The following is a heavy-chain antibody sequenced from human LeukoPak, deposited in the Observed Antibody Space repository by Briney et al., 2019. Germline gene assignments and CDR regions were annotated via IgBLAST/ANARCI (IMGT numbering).Heavy chain of an antibody. V-gene: IGHV3-15*01. J-gene: IGHJ4*02. CDR1: GFTFNDAW. Sequence: GGSLRLSCGGSGFTFNDAWMXXXXXXPXXXXXXXXXIKDNGAGGTTDFAAPVKGRFTISXDDXKSTLYMDMNSLKTEDTAVYYCATTRRGDGIGYWGQGTLVTVSS. CDR3: ATTRRGDGIGY. D-gene: IGHD2-21*02. CDR2: IKDNGAGGTT.